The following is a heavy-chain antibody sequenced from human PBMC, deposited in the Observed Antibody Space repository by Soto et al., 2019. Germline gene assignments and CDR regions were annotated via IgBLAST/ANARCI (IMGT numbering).Heavy chain of an antibody. D-gene: IGHD3-3*01. V-gene: IGHV1-69*12. CDR1: GGTFSSYA. Sequence: QVQLVQSGAEVKKPGSSVKVSCKASGGTFSSYAISWVRQAPGQGLEWMGGIIPIFGTANYAQKFQGRVTITADETTSTAYMELSSLRSEDTAVYYCARSRFLEWSLNYDYYGMDVWGQGTTVTVSS. J-gene: IGHJ6*02. CDR2: IIPIFGTA. CDR3: ARSRFLEWSLNYDYYGMDV.